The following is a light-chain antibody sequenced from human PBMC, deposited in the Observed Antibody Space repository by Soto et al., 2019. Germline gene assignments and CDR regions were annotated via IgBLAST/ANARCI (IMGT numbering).Light chain of an antibody. V-gene: IGKV3-20*01. J-gene: IGKJ4*01. Sequence: DIVLTQSPGTLSLSPGDRATLTCRAGQSVDSSYLAWYQQKPGQAPRLLIYGASSRATGIPDRFSGSGSGTDFTLTITRLEPEDCAVYYCQHYGRTPLTFGGGTKVEIK. CDR3: QHYGRTPLT. CDR2: GAS. CDR1: QSVDSSY.